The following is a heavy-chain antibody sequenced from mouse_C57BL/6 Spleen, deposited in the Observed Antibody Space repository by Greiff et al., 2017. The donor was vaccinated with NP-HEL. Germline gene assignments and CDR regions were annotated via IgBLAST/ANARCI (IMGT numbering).Heavy chain of an antibody. J-gene: IGHJ2*01. V-gene: IGHV1-63*01. CDR1: GYTFTNYW. Sequence: VQLQQSGAELVRPGTSVKMSCKASGYTFTNYWIGWAKQRPGHGLEWIGDIYPGGGYTNYNEKFKGKATLTADKSSSTAYMQFSSLTSEDSAIYYCARVTTVVAPYYVDYWGQGTTRTVSS. D-gene: IGHD1-1*01. CDR2: IYPGGGYT. CDR3: ARVTTVVAPYYVDY.